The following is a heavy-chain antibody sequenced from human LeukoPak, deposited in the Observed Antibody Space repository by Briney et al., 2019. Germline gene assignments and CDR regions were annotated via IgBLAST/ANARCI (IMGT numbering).Heavy chain of an antibody. V-gene: IGHV4-59*01. CDR3: ARHEYSGSYYGLSWFDP. CDR1: GGSLSSYY. J-gene: IGHJ5*02. CDR2: IYYSGST. Sequence: SETLSLTCTVSGGSLSSYYWSWIRQPPGKGLEWIGYIYYSGSTNYNPALKSRVTISVDTSKNQFYLKLSSVTAADTAVDYCARHEYSGSYYGLSWFDPWGQGTLVTVSS. D-gene: IGHD1-26*01.